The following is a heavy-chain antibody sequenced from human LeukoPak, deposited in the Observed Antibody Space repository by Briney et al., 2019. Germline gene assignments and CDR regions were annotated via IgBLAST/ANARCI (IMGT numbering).Heavy chain of an antibody. CDR2: IYASGGT. J-gene: IGHJ5*02. CDR3: ARSVGYCSSASCYVNWFDH. Sequence: SETLSLTCTASGVSISRYYWSWIRQPAGKGLDWIGRIYASGGTNYKPSLKSRLTISVDKSKNQFSLRLSSVTAADTAVYYCARSVGYCSSASCYVNWFDHWGQGTLVTVSS. D-gene: IGHD2-2*01. CDR1: GVSISRYY. V-gene: IGHV4-4*07.